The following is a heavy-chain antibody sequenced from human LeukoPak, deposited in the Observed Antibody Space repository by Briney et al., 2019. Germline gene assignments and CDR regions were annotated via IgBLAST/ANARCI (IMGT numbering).Heavy chain of an antibody. D-gene: IGHD3-16*01. J-gene: IGHJ4*02. Sequence: GASVKVSCKASGYTFTGYYMHWVRQAPGQGLEWMGWISPNSGGTNYAQKFQGWVTMTRDTSISTAYMELSRLRSDDTAVYYCARSDSIANQPWGYWARGTLLTASS. CDR1: GYTFTGYY. V-gene: IGHV1-2*04. CDR3: ARSDSIANQPWGY. CDR2: ISPNSGGT.